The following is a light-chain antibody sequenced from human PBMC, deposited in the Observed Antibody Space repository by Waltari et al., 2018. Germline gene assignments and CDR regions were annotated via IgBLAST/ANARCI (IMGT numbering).Light chain of an antibody. V-gene: IGLV3-10*01. CDR1: ELPRKY. J-gene: IGLJ1*01. Sequence: SYELTQTPSVSVSPGQTARITCSGPELPRKYASWFQQKSGQAPRLVIYEDTKRPSGIPERFSGSSSGTVATLTITGAQVDDEADYYCYSSDSTGLRVFGGGTTVVVL. CDR3: YSSDSTGLRV. CDR2: EDT.